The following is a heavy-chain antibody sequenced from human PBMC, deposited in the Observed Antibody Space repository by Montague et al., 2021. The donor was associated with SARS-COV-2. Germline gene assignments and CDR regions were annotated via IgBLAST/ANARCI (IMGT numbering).Heavy chain of an antibody. V-gene: IGHV3-23*03. CDR2: ICSTVSIT. J-gene: IGHJ2*01. Sequence: RLSWSASGFTFSNYAMNRFRQGPGKGLVGGSVICSTVSITYYADSVKGRFTISRDNSKNTLYLQINSLRAEDTAIYYCAKDASMVRAVIVWYFDLWGRGTLVTGSS. CDR3: AKDASMVRAVIVWYFDL. D-gene: IGHD3-10*01. CDR1: GFTFSNYA.